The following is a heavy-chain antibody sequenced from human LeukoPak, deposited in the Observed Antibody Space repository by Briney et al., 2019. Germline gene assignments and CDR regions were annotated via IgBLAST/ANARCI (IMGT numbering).Heavy chain of an antibody. D-gene: IGHD6-13*01. Sequence: GGSLRLSCEVSGFTVSSSYLSWVRQAPGKGLQWVSVIYTDGSTSYTDSVKGRFTISRDNAKNSLYLQMNSLRAEDTAVYYCARVALGTPWGSSCWHYFDYWGQGTLVTVSS. J-gene: IGHJ4*02. V-gene: IGHV3-66*01. CDR2: IYTDGST. CDR1: GFTVSSSY. CDR3: ARVALGTPWGSSCWHYFDY.